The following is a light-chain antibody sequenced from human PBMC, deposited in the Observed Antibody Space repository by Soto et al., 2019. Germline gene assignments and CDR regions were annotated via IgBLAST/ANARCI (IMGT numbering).Light chain of an antibody. CDR2: GAS. Sequence: EIVLTQSPGTLSLSPGERATLSCRASQSISTSYLTCYQQKPGQAPRLLIYGASNRAAGIPDRFSGSGSGTDLTLTITRLDPEDFAVYYCLESAGFLYSFGKGTKLQVK. J-gene: IGKJ2*03. CDR1: QSISTSY. V-gene: IGKV3-20*01. CDR3: LESAGFLYS.